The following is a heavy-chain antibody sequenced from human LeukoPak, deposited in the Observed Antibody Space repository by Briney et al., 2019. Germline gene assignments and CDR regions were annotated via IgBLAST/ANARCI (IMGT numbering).Heavy chain of an antibody. Sequence: PGGSLRLSCAASGFTFSNYGMSWVRQAPGKGLEWVSVIYSGGSTYYADSVKGRFTISRDNSKNTLYLQMNSLRAEDTAVYYCARGGAAAGYYYYYMDVWGKGTTVTISS. CDR1: GFTFSNYG. D-gene: IGHD6-13*01. CDR3: ARGGAAAGYYYYYMDV. V-gene: IGHV3-53*01. J-gene: IGHJ6*03. CDR2: IYSGGST.